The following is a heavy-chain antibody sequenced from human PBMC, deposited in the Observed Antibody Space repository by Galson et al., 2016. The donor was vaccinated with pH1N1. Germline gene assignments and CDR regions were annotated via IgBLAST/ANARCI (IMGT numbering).Heavy chain of an antibody. CDR2: IDWDDDK. CDR3: ARIQYGDYVGYFDY. D-gene: IGHD4-17*01. V-gene: IGHV2-70*01. J-gene: IGHJ4*02. Sequence: PALVKPTQTLTLTCTFSGFSLSTSGMCVSWIRQPPGKALEWLALIDWDDDKYYGTSLKTRLTISKDTSKNQVALTMTNMDPVDTATYYCARIQYGDYVGYFDYWGQGTLVTVSS. CDR1: GFSLSTSGMC.